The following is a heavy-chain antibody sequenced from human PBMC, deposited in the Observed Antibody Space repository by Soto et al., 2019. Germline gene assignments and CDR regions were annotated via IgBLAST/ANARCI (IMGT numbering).Heavy chain of an antibody. CDR2: MSYDGSKK. Sequence: QVQLVESGGGVVQPGRSLRLSCAASGFSFSTYGMHWVRQAPGKGLEWVAVMSYDGSKKYYADSVKGRFTISRDNSKNTLYLQLNSLRPEDTAVYYCANTLYSHDYYYGMDGWGQGTTVTVSS. CDR1: GFSFSTYG. J-gene: IGHJ6*02. D-gene: IGHD2-8*01. V-gene: IGHV3-30*18. CDR3: ANTLYSHDYYYGMDG.